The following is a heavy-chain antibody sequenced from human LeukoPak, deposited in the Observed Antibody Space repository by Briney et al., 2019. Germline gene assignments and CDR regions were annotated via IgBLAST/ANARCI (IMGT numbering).Heavy chain of an antibody. Sequence: SVNVSCKASGGTFSSYAISWVRQAPGQGLEWMGGIIPICGTANYAQKFQGRVTITADESTSTAYMELSSLRSEDTAVYYCARGKFNDYVWGSYRYDAFDIWGQGTMVTVSS. CDR1: GGTFSSYA. J-gene: IGHJ3*02. CDR2: IIPICGTA. D-gene: IGHD3-16*02. V-gene: IGHV1-69*01. CDR3: ARGKFNDYVWGSYRYDAFDI.